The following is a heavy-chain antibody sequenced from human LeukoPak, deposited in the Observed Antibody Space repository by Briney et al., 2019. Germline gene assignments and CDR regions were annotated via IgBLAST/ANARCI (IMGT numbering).Heavy chain of an antibody. D-gene: IGHD3-3*01. CDR1: GFTFSDYY. Sequence: GGSLRLSCAASGFTFSDYYMSWVRQAPGKGLEWVSAISGSGGSTYYADSVKGRFTISRDNSKNTLYLQMNSLRAEDTAVYYCAKDRDFWSGHPTNGWGQGTLVTVSS. J-gene: IGHJ4*02. CDR3: AKDRDFWSGHPTNG. CDR2: ISGSGGST. V-gene: IGHV3-23*01.